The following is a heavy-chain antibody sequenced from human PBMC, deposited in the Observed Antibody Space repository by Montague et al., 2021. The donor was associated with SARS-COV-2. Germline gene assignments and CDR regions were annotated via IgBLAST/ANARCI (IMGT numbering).Heavy chain of an antibody. Sequence: SETLSLTCAVYGGSFSGYYWSWIRPPPGKGLEWIGEINHSGSTNYNPSLKSRVTISVDTSKNQFSLKLSSVTAADTAVYYCARGYDYVWGSYRYLHWFDPWGQGTLVTVSS. CDR1: GGSFSGYY. D-gene: IGHD3-16*02. J-gene: IGHJ5*02. CDR2: INHSGST. V-gene: IGHV4-34*01. CDR3: ARGYDYVWGSYRYLHWFDP.